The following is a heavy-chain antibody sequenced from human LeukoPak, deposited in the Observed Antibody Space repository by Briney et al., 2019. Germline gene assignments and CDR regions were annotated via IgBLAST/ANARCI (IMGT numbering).Heavy chain of an antibody. V-gene: IGHV3-30-3*01. CDR2: ISYDGSNK. Sequence: GRSLRLSCAASGFTFSSYAMHWVRQAPGKGLEWVAVISYDGSNKYYADSVKGRFTISRDNSKNTLYLQMNSLRAEDTAVYYCAKARIVVIPPADALDVWGQGTLVTVSS. CDR3: AKARIVVIPPADALDV. J-gene: IGHJ3*01. CDR1: GFTFSSYA. D-gene: IGHD3-22*01.